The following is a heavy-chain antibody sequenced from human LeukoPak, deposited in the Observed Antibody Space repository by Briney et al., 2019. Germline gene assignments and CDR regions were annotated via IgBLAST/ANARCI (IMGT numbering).Heavy chain of an antibody. CDR3: ARGQDWNHDY. V-gene: IGHV3-7*01. J-gene: IGHJ4*02. Sequence: PGGSLRLSCTASGFTFGDYAMSWFRQAPGKGLEWVANIRDDGSDKYYVDSVKGRFTISRDNAKNSLYLQMNSLRAEDTAVYYCARGQDWNHDYWGQGTLVTVSA. D-gene: IGHD1-1*01. CDR2: IRDDGSDK. CDR1: GFTFGDYA.